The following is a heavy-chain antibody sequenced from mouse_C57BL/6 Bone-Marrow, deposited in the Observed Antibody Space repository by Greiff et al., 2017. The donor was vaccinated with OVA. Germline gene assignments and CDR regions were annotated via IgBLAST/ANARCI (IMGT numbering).Heavy chain of an antibody. CDR1: GFSLTSYG. J-gene: IGHJ4*01. V-gene: IGHV2-9*01. Sequence: VKVVESGPGLVAPSQILSITCTVSGFSLTSYGVDWVRQPPGKGLEWLGVIWGGGSTNYNSALMSRLSISKDNSKSQVFLKMNSLQTDDTAMYYCAKHKLWLRRFYAMDYWGQGTSVTVSS. CDR3: AKHKLWLRRFYAMDY. D-gene: IGHD2-2*01. CDR2: IWGGGST.